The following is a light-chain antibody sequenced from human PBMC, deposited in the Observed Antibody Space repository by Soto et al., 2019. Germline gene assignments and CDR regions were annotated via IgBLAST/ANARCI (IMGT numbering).Light chain of an antibody. Sequence: IQMTQSPSSLSASVGDRVTITCRASQAIGNDLGWYQQKPGKAPKLLIFAASNLQSGVPSRFSGSGSGTEFTLTISSLQPEDFAVYYCQQYGSSPSLTFGGGTKVDI. V-gene: IGKV1-17*01. J-gene: IGKJ4*01. CDR2: AAS. CDR1: QAIGND. CDR3: QQYGSSPSLT.